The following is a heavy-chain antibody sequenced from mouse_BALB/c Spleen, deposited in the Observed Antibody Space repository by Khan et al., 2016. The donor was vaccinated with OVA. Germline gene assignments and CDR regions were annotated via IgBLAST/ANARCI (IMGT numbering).Heavy chain of an antibody. CDR2: IWSDGKT. V-gene: IGHV2-6-1*01. J-gene: IGHJ1*01. CDR1: GFSLTSYG. Sequence: VQLQESGPGLVAPSQSLSITCTISGFSLTSYGIHWVRQPPGKGLEWLVVIWSDGKTTYNSALKSRLNIIKDNSKSQVFLKMNSLQTDDTAMYYCARQIFPGYFDVWVAGTTVTVSS. CDR3: ARQIFPGYFDV.